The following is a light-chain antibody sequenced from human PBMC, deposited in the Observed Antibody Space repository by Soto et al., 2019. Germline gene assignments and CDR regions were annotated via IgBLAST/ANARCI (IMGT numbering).Light chain of an antibody. CDR2: KAS. V-gene: IGKV1-5*03. CDR3: QHYNSYSEA. CDR1: QTISSW. J-gene: IGKJ1*01. Sequence: DIQMIHSPSSLSASIGDRVSNTCRASQTISSWLAWYQQKPGKAPKLLIYKASTLKSGVPSRFSGSGSGTEFTLTISSLQPDDFATYYCQHYNSYSEAFGQGTKVDIK.